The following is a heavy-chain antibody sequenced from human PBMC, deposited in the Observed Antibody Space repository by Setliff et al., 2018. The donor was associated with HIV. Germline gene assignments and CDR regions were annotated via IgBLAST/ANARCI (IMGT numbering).Heavy chain of an antibody. D-gene: IGHD3-3*01. CDR3: ARDGEYYDFWSGYYGVPGYFDY. J-gene: IGHJ4*02. V-gene: IGHV1-18*01. Sequence: ASVKVSCKASGYTFTSYGISWVRQAPGQGLEWMGWISAYNGNTNHAQKLQGRVTMTTDTSTSTAYMELRSLRSDDTAVYYCARDGEYYDFWSGYYGVPGYFDYWGQGTLVTVSS. CDR2: ISAYNGNT. CDR1: GYTFTSYG.